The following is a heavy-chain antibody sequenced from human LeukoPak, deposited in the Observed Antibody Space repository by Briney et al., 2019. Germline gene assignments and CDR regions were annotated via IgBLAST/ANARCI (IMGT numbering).Heavy chain of an antibody. D-gene: IGHD2-2*01. Sequence: SETLSLTCTVSGGSISSSSYYWGWIRQPPGKGLEWIGSIYYSGSTYYNPSLKSRVTISVDTSKNQFSLKLSSVTAADTAVYYCAGHREDIVVVPAARDYFDYWGQGTLVTVSS. V-gene: IGHV4-39*01. CDR3: AGHREDIVVVPAARDYFDY. CDR2: IYYSGST. CDR1: GGSISSSSYY. J-gene: IGHJ4*02.